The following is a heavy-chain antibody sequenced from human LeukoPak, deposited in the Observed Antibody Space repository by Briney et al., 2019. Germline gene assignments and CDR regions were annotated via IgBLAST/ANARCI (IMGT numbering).Heavy chain of an antibody. D-gene: IGHD2-2*01. Sequence: SSVKVSCKASGGTFSSYAISWVQQAPGQGLEWMGGIIPIFGTANYAQKFQGRVTITADESTSTAYMELSSLRSEDTAVYYCARESKRYCSSTSCNDYWGQGTLVTVSS. J-gene: IGHJ4*02. CDR2: IIPIFGTA. CDR1: GGTFSSYA. CDR3: ARESKRYCSSTSCNDY. V-gene: IGHV1-69*01.